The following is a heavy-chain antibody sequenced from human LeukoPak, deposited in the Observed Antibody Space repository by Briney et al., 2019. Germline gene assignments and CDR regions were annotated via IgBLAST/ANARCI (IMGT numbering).Heavy chain of an antibody. J-gene: IGHJ4*02. V-gene: IGHV4-38-2*02. CDR1: GYSISSGYY. Sequence: SGTLSLTCTVSGYSISSGYYWGWIRQPPGKGLEWIGSIYHSGSTYYNPSLKSRVTISVDTSKNQFSLKLSSVTAADTAVYYCARGGWPFDYWGQGTLVTVSS. D-gene: IGHD6-19*01. CDR3: ARGGWPFDY. CDR2: IYHSGST.